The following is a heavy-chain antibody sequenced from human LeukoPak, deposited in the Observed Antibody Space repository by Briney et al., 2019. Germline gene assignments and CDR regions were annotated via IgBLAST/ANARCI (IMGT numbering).Heavy chain of an antibody. CDR2: ISSSSSTI. J-gene: IGHJ4*02. Sequence: PGGSLRLSCAASGFTFSSYSMNWVRQAPGKGLEWVSYISSSSSTIYYVDSVKGRFAISRDNAKNSLYLQMNSLRDEDTAVYYCARVAAGYSVNYFGYWGQGTLVTVSS. V-gene: IGHV3-48*02. CDR1: GFTFSSYS. CDR3: ARVAAGYSVNYFGY. D-gene: IGHD4-23*01.